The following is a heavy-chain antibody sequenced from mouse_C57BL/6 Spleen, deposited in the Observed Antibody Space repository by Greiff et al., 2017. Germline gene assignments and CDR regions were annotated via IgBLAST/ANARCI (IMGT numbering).Heavy chain of an antibody. CDR1: GYTFTSYW. D-gene: IGHD1-1*01. J-gene: IGHJ2*01. CDR2: IDPSDSYT. CDR3: ARIYGSSYGFDY. V-gene: IGHV1-69*01. Sequence: QVQLKQPGAELVMPGASVKLSCKASGYTFTSYWMHWVKQRPGQGLEWIGEIDPSDSYTNYNQKFKGKSTLTVDKSSSTAYMQLSSLTSEDSAVYYCARIYGSSYGFDYWGQGTTLTVSS.